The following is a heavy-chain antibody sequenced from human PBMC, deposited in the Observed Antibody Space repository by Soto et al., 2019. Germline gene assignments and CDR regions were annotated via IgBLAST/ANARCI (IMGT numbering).Heavy chain of an antibody. Sequence: SETLSLTCTVCGGSISSSYWSWIRQPPGKGLEWIGYISYSGSTNYNPSLKSRVTISLDTSKNQFSLKLSSVTAADTALYSCARVLSSSSSPWYFDYWGQGTLVTVSS. V-gene: IGHV4-59*01. CDR2: ISYSGST. CDR1: GGSISSSY. J-gene: IGHJ4*02. D-gene: IGHD6-13*01. CDR3: ARVLSSSSSPWYFDY.